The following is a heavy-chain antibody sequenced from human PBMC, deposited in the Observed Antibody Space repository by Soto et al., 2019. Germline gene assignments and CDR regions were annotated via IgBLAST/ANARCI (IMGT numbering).Heavy chain of an antibody. D-gene: IGHD3-3*01. CDR3: ATARDFLGHFDF. J-gene: IGHJ4*01. CDR1: GCTFSSYA. V-gene: IGHV1-69*13. CDR2: ILPLFDTT. Sequence: SVKLSCKASGCTFSSYAFSWVRQAPGQGLEWMGGILPLFDTTNYAQEFQGRITVTANESASTAYMELSSLRSEDTAVYYCATARDFLGHFDFWG.